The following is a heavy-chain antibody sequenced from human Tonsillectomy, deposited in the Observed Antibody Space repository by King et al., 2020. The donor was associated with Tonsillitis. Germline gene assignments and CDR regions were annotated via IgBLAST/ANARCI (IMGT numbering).Heavy chain of an antibody. CDR1: GFIFNNYG. Sequence: VQLVESGGGVVQPGRSLRLSCAASGFIFNNYGMHWVRQAPGKGLEWVAVISKDGSNNYYADSVKGRFTISRDNSKNTLYLQMNSLRAEDTAVYYCAKDHGYSYGFFDYWGQGTLVTVSS. CDR3: AKDHGYSYGFFDY. V-gene: IGHV3-30*18. J-gene: IGHJ4*02. CDR2: ISKDGSNN. D-gene: IGHD5-18*01.